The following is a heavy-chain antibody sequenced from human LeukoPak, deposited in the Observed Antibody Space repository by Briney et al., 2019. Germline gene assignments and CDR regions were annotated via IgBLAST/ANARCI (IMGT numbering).Heavy chain of an antibody. CDR3: ARAGKVVVAATRNGMDV. Sequence: SETLSLTCTVSGGSISSYYWSWLRQPAGKGLEWIGRIYTSGSTNYNPSLKSRVTMSVDTSKNQFSLKLSSVTAADTAVYYCARAGKVVVAATRNGMDVWGQGTTVTVSS. CDR1: GGSISSYY. CDR2: IYTSGST. V-gene: IGHV4-4*07. D-gene: IGHD2-15*01. J-gene: IGHJ6*02.